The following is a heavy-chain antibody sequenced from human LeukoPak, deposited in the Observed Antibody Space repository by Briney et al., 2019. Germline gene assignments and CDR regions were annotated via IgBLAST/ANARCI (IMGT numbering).Heavy chain of an antibody. CDR1: GFTFSNYN. J-gene: IGHJ3*02. Sequence: GGSLRLSCAASGFTFSNYNMNWVRQAPGKGLEWVSYISSSSSTIYYADSVKGRFTISRDNAKNSLYLQMNSLRAEDTAVYYCARAGDAFDIWGQGTMVTVSS. V-gene: IGHV3-48*01. CDR2: ISSSSSTI. CDR3: ARAGDAFDI.